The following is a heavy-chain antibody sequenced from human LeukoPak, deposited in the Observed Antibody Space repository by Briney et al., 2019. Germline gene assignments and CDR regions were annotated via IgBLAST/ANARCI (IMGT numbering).Heavy chain of an antibody. D-gene: IGHD6-13*01. CDR3: AKVPFIAAAPFDY. CDR1: GFTFSSYG. J-gene: IGHJ4*02. CDR2: IRYDGSNK. V-gene: IGHV3-30*02. Sequence: GGSLRLSCAASGFTFSSYGMHWVRQAPGKGLEWVAFIRYDGSNKYYADSVKGRFTISRDNSKNTLYLQMNSLRAEDTAVYYCAKVPFIAAAPFDYWAREPWSPSPQ.